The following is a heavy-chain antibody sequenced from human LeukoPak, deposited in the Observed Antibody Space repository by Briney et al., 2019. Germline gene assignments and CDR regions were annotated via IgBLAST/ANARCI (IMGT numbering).Heavy chain of an antibody. CDR2: INPSGGST. CDR3: ARVGFCSGGTCYSIKSAWFDP. V-gene: IGHV1-46*01. Sequence: ASVKVSCKASGYTFTSYYMHWVRQAPGQGLEWMGIINPSGGSTSYAQKFQGRVTMTRDTSTSTVYMELSSLRSEDTAVYYCARVGFCSGGTCYSIKSAWFDPWGQGTLVTVSS. J-gene: IGHJ5*02. CDR1: GYTFTSYY. D-gene: IGHD2-15*01.